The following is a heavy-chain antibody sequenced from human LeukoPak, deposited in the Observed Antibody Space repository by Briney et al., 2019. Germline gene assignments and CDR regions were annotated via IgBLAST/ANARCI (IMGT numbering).Heavy chain of an antibody. CDR3: AREESVGATRAFDI. J-gene: IGHJ3*02. Sequence: ASVKVSCKASGYSFTSYYIHWVRQAPGQGLESMGIINPGGGSTSYAQKFQDRVTMTRDTSTSTVYMELSSLRSEDTAVYYCAREESVGATRAFDIWGQGTMVTVSS. CDR1: GYSFTSYY. V-gene: IGHV1-46*01. CDR2: INPGGGST. D-gene: IGHD1-26*01.